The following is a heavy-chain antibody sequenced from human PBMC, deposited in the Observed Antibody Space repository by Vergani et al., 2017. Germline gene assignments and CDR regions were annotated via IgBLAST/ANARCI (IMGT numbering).Heavy chain of an antibody. J-gene: IGHJ4*02. Sequence: QVQLVESGGGVVQPGRSLRLSCAASGFTFSSYGMHWVRQAPGKGLEWVAVIWYDGSNKYYADSVKGRFTISRDNSKNTLYLQMNSLRAEDTAVYYCASIAVKRRTWGYFDYWGQGTLVTVSS. V-gene: IGHV3-33*01. D-gene: IGHD6-19*01. CDR3: ASIAVKRRTWGYFDY. CDR1: GFTFSSYG. CDR2: IWYDGSNK.